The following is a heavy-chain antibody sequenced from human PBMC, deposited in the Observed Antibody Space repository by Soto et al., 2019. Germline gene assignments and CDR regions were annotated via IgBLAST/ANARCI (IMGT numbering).Heavy chain of an antibody. D-gene: IGHD6-13*01. CDR2: IRSKANSYAT. J-gene: IGHJ6*02. Sequence: QPGGSLRLSCSASGFTFSGSAMHWVRQASGKGLEWVGRIRSKANSYATAYAASVKGRFTISRDDSKNTAYLQMNSLKTEDTAVYYCTRHVGKDPSSSWSHYYYYYGMDVWGQGTTVTVSS. V-gene: IGHV3-73*01. CDR1: GFTFSGSA. CDR3: TRHVGKDPSSSWSHYYYYYGMDV.